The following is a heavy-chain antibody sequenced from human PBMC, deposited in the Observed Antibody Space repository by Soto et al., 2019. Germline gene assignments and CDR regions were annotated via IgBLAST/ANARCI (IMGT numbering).Heavy chain of an antibody. CDR1: GGSINTGGYY. CDR3: ARVVDSTGYNFYFDY. D-gene: IGHD3-22*01. J-gene: IGHJ4*02. V-gene: IGHV4-31*02. Sequence: QVQLQESGPGLVKPAQTLSLTCTVSGGSINTGGYYWSWIRQHPGKGLEWIGYIYYRGSTYYNPSLMSRLIISKDTSKNQFSLNVSSVTAADTAVYYCARVVDSTGYNFYFDYWGQGTLVTGSS. CDR2: IYYRGST.